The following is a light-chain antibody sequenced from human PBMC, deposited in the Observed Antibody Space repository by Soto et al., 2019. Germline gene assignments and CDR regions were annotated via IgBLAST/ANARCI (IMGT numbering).Light chain of an antibody. V-gene: IGKV1-9*01. J-gene: IGKJ1*01. CDR3: QQLNGSPWT. Sequence: IQLTQSPSSLSASVGDRVTITCRASPAIASFLAWYQQKPGTAPKLLIYDAATLQSGVPSSFSGSRSGTEYTLTIGSLQPEDFATYYCQQLNGSPWTFGQGTKVEI. CDR1: PAIASF. CDR2: DAA.